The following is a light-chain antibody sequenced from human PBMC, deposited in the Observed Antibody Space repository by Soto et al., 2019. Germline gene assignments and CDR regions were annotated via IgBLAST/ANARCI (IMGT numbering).Light chain of an antibody. V-gene: IGKV3-20*01. Sequence: EIVLTQSPGTLSLSPGERATLSCWASQSVTNRYLAWYQQTPGQAPRLLIYAASSMATGIPARFSGSGSGTDFTLIISRLEPEDSAVYYCHQYGHSPQPFGQGTKVEIK. CDR3: HQYGHSPQP. CDR2: AAS. J-gene: IGKJ1*01. CDR1: QSVTNRY.